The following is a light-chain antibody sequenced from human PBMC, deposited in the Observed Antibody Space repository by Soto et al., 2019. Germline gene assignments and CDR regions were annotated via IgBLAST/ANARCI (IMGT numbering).Light chain of an antibody. Sequence: DIQMTQSPSSLSASVGDRVSITCRASQSISTYVNWYQQKPGTAPNLLIYRASTLESGVPSRFIGSGSGTDFTLTISSLQPADFSTYYCQQSFSTPITFGQGTRLDIK. V-gene: IGKV1-39*01. CDR3: QQSFSTPIT. J-gene: IGKJ5*01. CDR1: QSISTY. CDR2: RAS.